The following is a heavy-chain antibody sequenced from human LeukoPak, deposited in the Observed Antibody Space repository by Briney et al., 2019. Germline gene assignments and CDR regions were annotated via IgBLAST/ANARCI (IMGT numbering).Heavy chain of an antibody. CDR3: ANPAGYFDSSGYDVDY. J-gene: IGHJ4*02. CDR1: GFTLSTYA. CDR2: IFGSSGNT. Sequence: GGSLRLSCAVSGFTLSTYAMTWVRHAPGKGLEWVSSIFGSSGNTYYADSVKGRFTISGDNSKNTLYLQMSSLRAEDTAVYYCANPAGYFDSSGYDVDYWGQGTLVTVSA. D-gene: IGHD3-22*01. V-gene: IGHV3-23*01.